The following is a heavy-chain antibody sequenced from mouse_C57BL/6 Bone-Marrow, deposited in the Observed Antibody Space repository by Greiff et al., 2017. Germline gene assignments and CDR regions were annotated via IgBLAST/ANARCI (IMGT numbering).Heavy chain of an antibody. V-gene: IGHV14-4*01. CDR1: GFNIKDDY. CDR3: TTIFSMDY. CDR2: IDPENGDT. Sequence: EVKLMESGAELVRPGASVKLSCTASGFNIKDDYMHWVKQRPEQGLEWIGWIDPENGDTEYASKFQGKATITADTSSNTAYLQLSSLTSEDTAVXYCTTIFSMDYWGQGTSVTVSS. J-gene: IGHJ4*01.